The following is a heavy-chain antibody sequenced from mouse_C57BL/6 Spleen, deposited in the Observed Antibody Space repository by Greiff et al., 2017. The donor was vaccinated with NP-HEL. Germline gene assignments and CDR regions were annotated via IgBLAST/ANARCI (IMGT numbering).Heavy chain of an antibody. CDR2: INPNNGGT. Sequence: EVQLQQSGPELVKPGASVKIPCKASGYTFTDYHMDWVKQSHGKSLEWIGDINPNNGGTIYNQKFKGKATLTVDKSSSTAYMELRSLTSEDTAVYYCARRGIYYGYGAWFAYWGQGTLVTVSA. CDR3: ARRGIYYGYGAWFAY. V-gene: IGHV1-18*01. J-gene: IGHJ3*01. CDR1: GYTFTDYH. D-gene: IGHD2-2*01.